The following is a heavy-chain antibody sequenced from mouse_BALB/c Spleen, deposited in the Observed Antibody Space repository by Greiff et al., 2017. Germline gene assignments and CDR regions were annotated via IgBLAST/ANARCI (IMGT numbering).Heavy chain of an antibody. CDR2: IDPSDSET. D-gene: IGHD1-1*01. V-gene: IGHV1S126*01. J-gene: IGHJ4*01. CDR3: ARDYYGSSYAMDY. CDR1: GYSFTSYW. Sequence: VQLQQSGPQLVRPGASVKISCKASGYSFTSYWMHWVKQRPGQGLEWIGMIDPSDSETRLNQKFKDKATLTVDKSSSTAYMQLSSPTSEDSAVYYCARDYYGSSYAMDYWGQGTSVTVSS.